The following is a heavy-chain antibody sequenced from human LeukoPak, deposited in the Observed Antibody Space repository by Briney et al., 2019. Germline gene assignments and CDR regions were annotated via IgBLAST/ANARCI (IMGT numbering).Heavy chain of an antibody. CDR2: TYYRSKWYN. J-gene: IGHJ4*02. CDR1: GGSVSSNSAA. V-gene: IGHV6-1*01. D-gene: IGHD6-19*01. CDR3: ARGPIAVAGTGKFDY. Sequence: SQTLSLTCAISGGSVSSNSAAWNWIRQSPSRGLEWLGRTYYRSKWYNDYAVSVKSRITINPDTSKNQFSLQLNSVTHEDTAVYYCARGPIAVAGTGKFDYWGQGTLVTVSS.